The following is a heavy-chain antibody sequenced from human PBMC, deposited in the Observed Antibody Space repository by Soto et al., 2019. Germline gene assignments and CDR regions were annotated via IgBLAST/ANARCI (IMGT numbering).Heavy chain of an antibody. CDR2: IWYDGSNK. V-gene: IGHV3-33*06. J-gene: IGHJ4*02. D-gene: IGHD5-12*01. CDR3: AEMLRFGY. Sequence: PGGSLRLSCAASGFTFSGYVMHWVRQAPGKGLEWVAVIWYDGSNKYYADSVKGRFTISRDNSKNTLYLQMNSLRAEDTAVYYCAEMLRFGYWGQGTLVTVSS. CDR1: GFTFSGYV.